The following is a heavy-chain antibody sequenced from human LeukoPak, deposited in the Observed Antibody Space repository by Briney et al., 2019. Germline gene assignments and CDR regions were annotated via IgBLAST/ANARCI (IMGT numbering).Heavy chain of an antibody. CDR1: GFSFSTYA. V-gene: IGHV3-48*01. Sequence: GGSLRLSCAASGFSFSTYAMTWVRQAPGKGLEWLSYISSSSSAIYDADSVKGRFTISRDNSKNTLYLQMNSLRAEDTAVYYCAKVEPYYYDSSGYKNDYWGQGTLVTVSS. CDR3: AKVEPYYYDSSGYKNDY. D-gene: IGHD3-22*01. J-gene: IGHJ4*02. CDR2: ISSSSSAI.